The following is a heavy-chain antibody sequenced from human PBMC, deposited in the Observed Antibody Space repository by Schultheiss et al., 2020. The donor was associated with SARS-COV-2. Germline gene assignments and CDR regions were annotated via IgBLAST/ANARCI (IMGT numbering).Heavy chain of an antibody. J-gene: IGHJ6*02. Sequence: SQTLSLTCTVSGGSISSGGYYWSWIRQHPGKGLEWLGYIYYSGATNYNPSLKSRVTISVDTSRKQFSLKLNSVTAADTAVYYCARVSGDGGKNPVGPYYYYGMDVWGQGTTVTVSS. CDR1: GGSISSGGYY. V-gene: IGHV4-61*08. CDR3: ARVSGDGGKNPVGPYYYYGMDV. CDR2: IYYSGAT. D-gene: IGHD4-23*01.